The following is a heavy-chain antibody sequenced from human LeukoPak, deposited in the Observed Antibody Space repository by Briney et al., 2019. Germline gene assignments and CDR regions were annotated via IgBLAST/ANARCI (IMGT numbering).Heavy chain of an antibody. J-gene: IGHJ5*02. Sequence: SETLSLTCTVSGGSISSYYWSWIRQPAGKGLEWIGRIYTSGSTNYNPSLKSRVTMSVDTSKNQFSLKLSSVTAADTAVYYCAREGANWNSAYNWFDPWGQGTLVTVSS. V-gene: IGHV4-4*07. CDR3: AREGANWNSAYNWFDP. D-gene: IGHD1-7*01. CDR1: GGSISSYY. CDR2: IYTSGST.